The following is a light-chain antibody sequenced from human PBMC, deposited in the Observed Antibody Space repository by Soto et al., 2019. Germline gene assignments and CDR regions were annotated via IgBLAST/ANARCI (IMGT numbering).Light chain of an antibody. CDR2: EVT. CDR1: SSDVGSYDL. J-gene: IGLJ2*01. V-gene: IGLV2-23*02. CDR3: SSYAGSHPVI. Sequence: QYALTQPASVSGSPGQSITISCTGTSSDVGSYDLVSWYQQHPGKAPKPMISEVTKRPSGVSNRFSGSKSGNTASLTISGLQADYEADYYCSSYAGSHPVIFGVGTKLTVL.